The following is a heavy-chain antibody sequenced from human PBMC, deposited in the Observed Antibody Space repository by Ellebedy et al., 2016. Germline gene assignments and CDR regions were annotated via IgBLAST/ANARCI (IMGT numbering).Heavy chain of an antibody. Sequence: GESLKISXAAPGFTFRTYVMHWVRQAPGKGLELVSLIYGGGTSYYAESVKGRFTISRDNSKKTLYLQMSGLGAEDTAVYYCVTRHNGAFDFWGQGTMVTVSS. CDR3: VTRHNGAFDF. V-gene: IGHV3-53*01. CDR2: IYGGGTS. D-gene: IGHD1-14*01. J-gene: IGHJ3*01. CDR1: GFTFRTYV.